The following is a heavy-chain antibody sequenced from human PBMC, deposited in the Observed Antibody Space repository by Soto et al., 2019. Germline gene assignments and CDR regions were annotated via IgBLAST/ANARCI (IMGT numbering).Heavy chain of an antibody. CDR3: AAVPVLRFLKWLPAYFDY. CDR2: LVVGSGNT. D-gene: IGHD3-3*01. J-gene: IGHJ4*02. Sequence: SVKVSFKASGFTFTSSAMQWVRQARGQRLEWIGWLVVGSGNTHYAQHFQERVTLTRDMSTGTAYMELSSLRSEDTAVYYCAAVPVLRFLKWLPAYFDYWGQGTLVTVSS. CDR1: GFTFTSSA. V-gene: IGHV1-58*02.